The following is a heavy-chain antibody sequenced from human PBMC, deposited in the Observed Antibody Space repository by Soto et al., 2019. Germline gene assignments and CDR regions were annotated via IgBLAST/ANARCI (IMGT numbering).Heavy chain of an antibody. J-gene: IGHJ3*01. Sequence: QVQLVQSGAAVRKPGSSVKVSCKASGGTFTKYAITWVRQAPRQVLEWMGGIVPLPGTTNYAQKFRGRVTISADESTSTAYLELSSLRSEDTAVYYGASGVGGLGGSSGWPDYAFDVWGQGTMVIVSS. CDR3: ASGVGGLGGSSGWPDYAFDV. CDR1: GGTFTKYA. CDR2: IVPLPGTT. D-gene: IGHD6-19*01. V-gene: IGHV1-69*01.